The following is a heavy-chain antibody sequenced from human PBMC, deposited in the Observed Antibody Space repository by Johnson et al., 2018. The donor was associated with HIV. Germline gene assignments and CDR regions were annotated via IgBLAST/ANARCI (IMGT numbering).Heavy chain of an antibody. J-gene: IGHJ3*02. CDR1: GFTFSSYG. D-gene: IGHD6-19*01. V-gene: IGHV3-30*03. CDR3: ARGIAVAGTWDDAFDI. CDR2: ISYDGSNK. Sequence: QVQLVESGGGVVQPGRSLRLSCAASGFTFSSYGMHWVRQAPGKGLEWVAVISYDGSNKYYADSVKGRFTISRDNSKNTLYLQMNSLRAEDTAVYYCARGIAVAGTWDDAFDIWGQGTMVTVSS.